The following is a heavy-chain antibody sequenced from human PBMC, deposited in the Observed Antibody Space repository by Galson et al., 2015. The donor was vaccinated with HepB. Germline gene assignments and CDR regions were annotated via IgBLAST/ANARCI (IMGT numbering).Heavy chain of an antibody. V-gene: IGHV3-11*05. Sequence: SLRLSCAASGFTFSDYYMSWIRQAPGKGLEWVSYISSSSSYTNYADSVKGRFTISRDNAKNSLYLQMNSLRAEDTAVYYCAREFFGSSGYLGSYFDYWGQGTLVTVSS. CDR3: AREFFGSSGYLGSYFDY. CDR1: GFTFSDYY. J-gene: IGHJ4*02. D-gene: IGHD3-22*01. CDR2: ISSSSSYT.